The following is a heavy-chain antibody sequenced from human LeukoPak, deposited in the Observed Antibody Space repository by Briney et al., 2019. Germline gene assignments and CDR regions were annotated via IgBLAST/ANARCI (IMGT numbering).Heavy chain of an antibody. CDR2: IRSKAYGGTT. J-gene: IGHJ4*02. V-gene: IGHV3-49*04. CDR1: GFTFGDYA. Sequence: PGRSLRLSCTASGFTFGDYAMSWVRQAPGKGLEWVGFIRSKAYGGTTEYAASVKGRFTISRDDSKSIAYLQMNSLKTEDTAVYYCTRDHSPTGYWGQGTLVTVSS. CDR3: TRDHSPTGY. D-gene: IGHD2-15*01.